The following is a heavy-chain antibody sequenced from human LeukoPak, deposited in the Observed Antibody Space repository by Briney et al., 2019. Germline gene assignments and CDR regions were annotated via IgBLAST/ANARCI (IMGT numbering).Heavy chain of an antibody. J-gene: IGHJ5*02. V-gene: IGHV1-2*02. D-gene: IGHD6-19*01. CDR1: GYTFTGYY. CDR2: INPNSGGT. CDR3: ARGASGWYRWFDP. Sequence: ASVKVSCKASGYTFTGYYMHWVRQAPGQVLEWMGWINPNSGGTNYAQKFQGRVTMTRDTSISTAYMELSRLRSDDTAVYYCARGASGWYRWFDPWGQGTLVTVSS.